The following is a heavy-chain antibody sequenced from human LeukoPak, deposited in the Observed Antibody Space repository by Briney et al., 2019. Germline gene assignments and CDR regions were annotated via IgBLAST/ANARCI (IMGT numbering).Heavy chain of an antibody. V-gene: IGHV3-30*02. CDR3: TKPFVGYYYGSGTYYNVKQSALDY. CDR1: GFTFSSYG. CDR2: IRYDGSHK. D-gene: IGHD3-10*01. J-gene: IGHJ4*02. Sequence: GGSLSLSCAASGFTFSSYGMHWVRQAPGKGLEWVAFIRYDGSHKYYADSVKGRFTISRDNSKSTLYLQMNSLRAEDTAVYYCTKPFVGYYYGSGTYYNVKQSALDYWGQGTLVTVSS.